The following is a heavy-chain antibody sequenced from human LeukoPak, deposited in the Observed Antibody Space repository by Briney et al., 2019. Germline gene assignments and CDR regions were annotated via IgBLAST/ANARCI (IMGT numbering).Heavy chain of an antibody. Sequence: GGSLRLSCAVSGLTFSSSWMDWVRQAPGKGLEWVASINPDGIKRYSADSVKGRFTISRDNARNSLYLQMNSLRAEDTAVYYCARDYDFWSGYYTGVFDYWGQGTLVTVSS. CDR1: GLTFSSSW. CDR3: ARDYDFWSGYYTGVFDY. CDR2: INPDGIKR. D-gene: IGHD3-3*01. V-gene: IGHV3-7*01. J-gene: IGHJ4*02.